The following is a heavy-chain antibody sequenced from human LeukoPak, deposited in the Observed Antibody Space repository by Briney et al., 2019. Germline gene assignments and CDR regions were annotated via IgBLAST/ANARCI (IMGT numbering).Heavy chain of an antibody. J-gene: IGHJ4*02. V-gene: IGHV4-4*07. CDR1: DASINSHY. CDR3: ARALNPLPGTYYFDY. CDR2: IYISGST. D-gene: IGHD2-15*01. Sequence: SETLSLTCTVSDASINSHYWSWIRQPAGRGLEWIGRIYISGSTNYNSSLQSRVTMSVDTSKNQFSLKLTSVTAADTAVYYCARALNPLPGTYYFDYWGQGTLVTVSS.